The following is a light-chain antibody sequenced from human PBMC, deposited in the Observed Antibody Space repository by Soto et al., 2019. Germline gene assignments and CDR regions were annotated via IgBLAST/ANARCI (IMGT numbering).Light chain of an antibody. CDR2: GNG. J-gene: IGLJ2*01. CDR3: QSYDSSLTNAV. V-gene: IGLV1-40*01. CDR1: SSNIGAGYD. Sequence: QSVLTQPPSVSGAPGQRVTISCTGSSSNIGAGYDVHWYQQLPGTAPKLLIYGNGNRPSGVPDRFSGSKSGTSASLAITGLQAEDEADYYCQSYDSSLTNAVFGGGTKLTVL.